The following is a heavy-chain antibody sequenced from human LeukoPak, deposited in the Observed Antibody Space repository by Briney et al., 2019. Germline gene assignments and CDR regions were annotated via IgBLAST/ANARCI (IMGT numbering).Heavy chain of an antibody. V-gene: IGHV3-21*01. CDR2: ISSGSDYI. D-gene: IGHD2-15*01. Sequence: GGSLRLSCAASGFTFSSYSMNWVRQAPGKGLEWVSSISSGSDYIFYADSLKGRFTISRDNAKNSLYLQMNRLRDEDTAVYYCARPYCSGGDCYPTYGLDVWGQGTMVTVSS. CDR1: GFTFSSYS. CDR3: ARPYCSGGDCYPTYGLDV. J-gene: IGHJ6*02.